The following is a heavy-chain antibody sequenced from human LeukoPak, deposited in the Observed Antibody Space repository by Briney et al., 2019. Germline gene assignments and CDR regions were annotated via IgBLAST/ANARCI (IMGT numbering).Heavy chain of an antibody. CDR2: INYDGFNK. CDR3: AKGVDTAVVTGSYNWFDP. D-gene: IGHD5-18*01. CDR1: GFTFSTYG. Sequence: PGGSLRLSCAASGFTFSTYGMHWVRQAPGKGLEWVAFINYDGFNKYYVESVKGRFTISRDNSKNTLYLQVNSLRAEDTAVYYCAKGVDTAVVTGSYNWFDPWGQGTLVTASS. V-gene: IGHV3-30*02. J-gene: IGHJ5*02.